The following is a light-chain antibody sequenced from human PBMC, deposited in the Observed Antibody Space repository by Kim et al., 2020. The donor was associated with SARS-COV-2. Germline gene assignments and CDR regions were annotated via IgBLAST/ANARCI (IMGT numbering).Light chain of an antibody. CDR1: RGNIPGNP. CDR3: QSYDVSSHVV. CDR2: EHD. Sequence: KTLTLSCHRSRGNIPGNPVHWYQQRPGSAPITVIYEHDQRPAGVPDRFSGSIDSSSNSASLSISGLKTEDEADYYCQSYDVSSHVVFGGGTQLTVL. V-gene: IGLV6-57*03. J-gene: IGLJ2*01.